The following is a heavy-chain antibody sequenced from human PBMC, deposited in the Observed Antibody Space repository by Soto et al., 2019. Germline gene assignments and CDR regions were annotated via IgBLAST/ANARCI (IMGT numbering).Heavy chain of an antibody. Sequence: QVQLQESGPGLVKPSQTLSLTCTVSGGSISSGGYYWSWIRQHPGKGLEWIGYIYYSGSTYYNPSLKSRVTISVDTSKNQFSLKLSSVTAADTAVYYCARDEARMESIAARPQYYYYYYGMDVWGQGTTVTVSS. V-gene: IGHV4-31*03. CDR1: GGSISSGGYY. D-gene: IGHD6-6*01. J-gene: IGHJ6*02. CDR3: ARDEARMESIAARPQYYYYYYGMDV. CDR2: IYYSGST.